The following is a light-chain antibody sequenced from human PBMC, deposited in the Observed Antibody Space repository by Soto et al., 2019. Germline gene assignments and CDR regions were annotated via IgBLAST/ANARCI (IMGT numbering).Light chain of an antibody. J-gene: IGLJ2*01. CDR3: SSYTDRGTYVV. CDR2: EVS. V-gene: IGLV2-14*01. Sequence: QSVLTQPASVSGSPGQSITISCTGTSSDVGGYNYVSWYQQHPGKAPKLMIYEVSNRPSGVSNRFSGSKSGNTATLTISGRQAEDEAEYYGSSYTDRGTYVVFEGGPKLTVL. CDR1: SSDVGGYNY.